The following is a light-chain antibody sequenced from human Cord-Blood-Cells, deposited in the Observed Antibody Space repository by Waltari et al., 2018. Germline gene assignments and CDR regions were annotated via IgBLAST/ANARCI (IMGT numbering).Light chain of an antibody. CDR3: CSYAGSSLV. CDR1: SSDAVGYNY. J-gene: IGLJ3*02. V-gene: IGLV2-11*01. Sequence: QSALTQPRSVSGSPGQSVPISCTGTSSDAVGYNYVSWYQQHPGKAPKLMIYDVSKRPSGVPDRFSGSKSGNTASLTISGLQAEDEADYYCCSYAGSSLVFGGGTKLTVL. CDR2: DVS.